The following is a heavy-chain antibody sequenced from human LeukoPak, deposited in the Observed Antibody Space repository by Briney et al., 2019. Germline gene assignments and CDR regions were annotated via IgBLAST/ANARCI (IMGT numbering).Heavy chain of an antibody. D-gene: IGHD3-10*01. CDR1: GYTFTSYG. V-gene: IGHV1-18*01. CDR2: ISAYNGNT. CDR3: ARRRRRSITTVRGVQTTYYFDY. Sequence: ASVKVSCKASGYTFTSYGISWVRQAPGQGLEWMGWISAYNGNTNYAQKLQGRVTMTTDTSTSTAYMELRSLRSDDTAVYYCARRRRRSITTVRGVQTTYYFDYWGQGTLVTVSS. J-gene: IGHJ4*02.